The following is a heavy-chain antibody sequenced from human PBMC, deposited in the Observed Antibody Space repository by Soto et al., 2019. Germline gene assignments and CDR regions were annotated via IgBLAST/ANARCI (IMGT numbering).Heavy chain of an antibody. Sequence: QLQLQESGPGLVKPSETLSLTCTVSGGSISSSSYYWGWIRQPPGKGLEWIGSIYYSGSTYYNPSLKSRVTKSIDPSNNQFSLKLSAVTAADTAVYYCASSGYCSGGSCPHYYYYYMDVWGKGTTVTVSS. CDR2: IYYSGST. V-gene: IGHV4-39*01. J-gene: IGHJ6*03. D-gene: IGHD2-15*01. CDR3: ASSGYCSGGSCPHYYYYYMDV. CDR1: GGSISSSSYY.